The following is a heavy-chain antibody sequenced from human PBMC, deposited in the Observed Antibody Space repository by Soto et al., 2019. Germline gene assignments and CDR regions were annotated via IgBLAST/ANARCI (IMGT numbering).Heavy chain of an antibody. CDR3: AGDARYYDFWSGYYNPPPDAFDI. V-gene: IGHV4-59*01. Sequence: SETLSLTCTVSGGSISSYYWSWIRQPPGKGLEWIGYIYYSGSTNYNPSLKSRVTISVDTSKNQFSLKLSSVTAADTAVFYCAGDARYYDFWSGYYNPPPDAFDIWGQGTMVTVSS. CDR1: GGSISSYY. CDR2: IYYSGST. J-gene: IGHJ3*02. D-gene: IGHD3-3*01.